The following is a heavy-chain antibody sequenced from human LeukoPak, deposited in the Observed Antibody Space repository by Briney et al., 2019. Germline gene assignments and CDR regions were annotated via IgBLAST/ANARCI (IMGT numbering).Heavy chain of an antibody. CDR3: ARGCAGSGWRRGFDY. D-gene: IGHD6-19*01. CDR2: INHSGST. CDR1: GGSFSGYY. V-gene: IGHV4-34*01. Sequence: SETLSLTCAVYGGSFSGYYWSWIRQPPGKGLEWIGEINHSGSTNYNPSLKSRVTISVDTSKNQFSLKLSSVTAADTAVYYCARGCAGSGWRRGFDYWGQGTLVTVSS. J-gene: IGHJ4*02.